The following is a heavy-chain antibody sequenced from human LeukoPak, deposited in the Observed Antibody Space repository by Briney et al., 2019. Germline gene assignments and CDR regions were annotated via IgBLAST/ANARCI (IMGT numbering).Heavy chain of an antibody. D-gene: IGHD5-18*01. CDR1: GFTFSSYA. CDR2: ISYDGSSK. J-gene: IGHJ4*02. CDR3: ARAPVDTAMVTLDY. Sequence: GGSLRLSCAASGFTFSSYAMHWVRQAPGKGLEWVAVISYDGSSKYYADSVKGRFTISRDNSKNTLYLQMNSLRAEDTAVYYCARAPVDTAMVTLDYWGQGTLVTVSS. V-gene: IGHV3-30*01.